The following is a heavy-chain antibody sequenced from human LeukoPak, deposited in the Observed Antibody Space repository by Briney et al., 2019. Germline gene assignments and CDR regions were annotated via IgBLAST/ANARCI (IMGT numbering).Heavy chain of an antibody. CDR1: GGSVSSGSYY. CDR2: IYYSGST. Sequence: SETLSLTCTVSGGSVSSGSYYWSWIRQPPGKGLEWIGYIYYSGSTNYNPPLKSRVTISVDTSKNQFSLKLSSVTAADTAVYYCARGGIAVAGTDFWGQGTLVTVSS. V-gene: IGHV4-61*01. J-gene: IGHJ4*02. CDR3: ARGGIAVAGTDF. D-gene: IGHD6-19*01.